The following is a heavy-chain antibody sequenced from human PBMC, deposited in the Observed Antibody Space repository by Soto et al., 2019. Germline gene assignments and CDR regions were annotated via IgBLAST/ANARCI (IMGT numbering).Heavy chain of an antibody. CDR1: GFTFSSYG. V-gene: IGHV3-30*18. CDR3: AKADYQLLSCFQH. CDR2: ISYDGSNK. Sequence: QVQLVESGGGVVQPGRSLRLSCAASGFTFSSYGMHWVRQAPGKGLEWVAVISYDGSNKYYADSVKGRFTISRDNFKNLLYLLLNSLRAQVTAVYYCAKADYQLLSCFQHWGQGTLVTVSS. J-gene: IGHJ1*01. D-gene: IGHD2-2*01.